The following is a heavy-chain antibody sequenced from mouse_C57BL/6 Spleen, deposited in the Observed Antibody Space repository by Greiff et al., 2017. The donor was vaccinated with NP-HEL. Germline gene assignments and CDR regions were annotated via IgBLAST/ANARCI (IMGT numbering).Heavy chain of an antibody. CDR3: ARRIITTVVANAMDY. J-gene: IGHJ4*01. Sequence: DVQLQESGGGLVKPGGSLKLSCAASGFTFSDYGMHWVRQAPEKGLEWVAYISSGSSTIYYDDTVKGRFTISRDNAKNTLFLQMTSLRSEDTAMYYCARRIITTVVANAMDYWGQGTSVTVSA. CDR1: GFTFSDYG. V-gene: IGHV5-17*01. D-gene: IGHD1-1*01. CDR2: ISSGSSTI.